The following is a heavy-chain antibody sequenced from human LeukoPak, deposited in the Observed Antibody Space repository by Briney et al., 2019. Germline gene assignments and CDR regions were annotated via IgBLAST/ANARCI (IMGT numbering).Heavy chain of an antibody. Sequence: SETLSLTCTVSGGSISSSSYYWGWIRQPPGKGLEWIGSIYYNGSTYYNPSLKSRVTISVDTSKNQFSLKLSSVTAADTAVYYCASEPGLWFGEDHYYCMDVWGKGTTVTISS. D-gene: IGHD3-10*01. V-gene: IGHV4-39*01. CDR3: ASEPGLWFGEDHYYCMDV. J-gene: IGHJ6*03. CDR2: IYYNGST. CDR1: GGSISSSSYY.